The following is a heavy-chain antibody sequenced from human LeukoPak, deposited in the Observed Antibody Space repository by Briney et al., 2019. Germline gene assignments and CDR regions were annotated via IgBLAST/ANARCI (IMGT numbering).Heavy chain of an antibody. J-gene: IGHJ4*02. V-gene: IGHV4-39*07. CDR2: IYYTGPT. D-gene: IGHD3-16*01. CDR3: ASVGGGIDY. CDR1: GVSISTSRYY. Sequence: SETLSLTCTVSGVSISTSRYYWGWIRQPPGKGLEWIGNIYYTGPTYYNASLESRVTISLDTSKNQFFLKLSSVTAADTAVYYCASVGGGIDYWGQGTLVTVSS.